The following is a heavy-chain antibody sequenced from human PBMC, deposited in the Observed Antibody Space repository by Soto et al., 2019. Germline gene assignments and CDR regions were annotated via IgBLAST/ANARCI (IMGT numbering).Heavy chain of an antibody. V-gene: IGHV4-30-4*01. CDR2: IYYSGST. Sequence: TLSLTCTVSGGSISSGDYYWSWIRQPPGKGLEWIGYIYYSGSTYYNPSLKSRVTISVDTSKNQFSLKLSSVTAADTAVYYCARGHVVAATTFDYWGQGTLVTVPQ. J-gene: IGHJ4*02. CDR3: ARGHVVAATTFDY. CDR1: GGSISSGDYY. D-gene: IGHD2-15*01.